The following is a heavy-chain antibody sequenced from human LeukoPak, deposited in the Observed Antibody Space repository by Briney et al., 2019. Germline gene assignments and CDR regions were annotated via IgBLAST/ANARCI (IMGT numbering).Heavy chain of an antibody. Sequence: PGRSLRLSCAASGFTFDDYAMHWVRQAPGKGLEWVSGISWNSGSIGYADSVKGRFTISRDNAKNSLYPQMNGLRAEDTAVYYCAELGITMIGGVWGKGTTVTISS. V-gene: IGHV3-9*01. CDR2: ISWNSGSI. CDR1: GFTFDDYA. J-gene: IGHJ6*04. CDR3: AELGITMIGGV. D-gene: IGHD3-10*02.